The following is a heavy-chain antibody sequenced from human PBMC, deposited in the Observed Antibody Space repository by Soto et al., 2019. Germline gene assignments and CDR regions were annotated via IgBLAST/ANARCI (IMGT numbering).Heavy chain of an antibody. CDR2: IYYSGST. Sequence: SETLSLTCTVSGCSISSYYWSWILQPPGKGLEWIGYIYYSGSTNYNPSLKSRVTISVDTSKNQFSLKLSSVTAADTAVYYCARYSGIAQLTYYYYMDVWGKGTTVTVSS. V-gene: IGHV4-59*08. J-gene: IGHJ6*03. CDR1: GCSISSYY. CDR3: ARYSGIAQLTYYYYMDV. D-gene: IGHD3-10*01.